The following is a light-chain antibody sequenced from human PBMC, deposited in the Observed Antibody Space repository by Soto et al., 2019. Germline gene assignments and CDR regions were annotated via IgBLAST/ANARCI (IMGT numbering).Light chain of an antibody. CDR1: QGINIF. V-gene: IGKV1-9*01. J-gene: IGKJ2*01. CDR2: AAS. Sequence: DIQLTQSPSFLSASGGDRVTITCRASQGINIFLAWFQQKPVKATNLLISAASTLQSGVPSRFSGSGSETEFTLTITSLQPEDSATYYCQQRNSYPRTFGQGTKVDIK. CDR3: QQRNSYPRT.